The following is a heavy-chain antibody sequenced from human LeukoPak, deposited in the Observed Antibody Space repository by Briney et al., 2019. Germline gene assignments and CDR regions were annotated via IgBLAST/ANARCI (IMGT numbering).Heavy chain of an antibody. J-gene: IGHJ5*02. V-gene: IGHV3-48*01. Sequence: GGSLRLSCAASGFTFSSYSMNWVRQAPGKGLEWVSYISSNNSTIYYADSVKGRFTISRDNAKDSLYLQMNSLRAEDTAVYCCVRDLHSSTWYRDWFDPWGQGTLVTVSS. D-gene: IGHD6-13*01. CDR2: ISSNNSTI. CDR1: GFTFSSYS. CDR3: VRDLHSSTWYRDWFDP.